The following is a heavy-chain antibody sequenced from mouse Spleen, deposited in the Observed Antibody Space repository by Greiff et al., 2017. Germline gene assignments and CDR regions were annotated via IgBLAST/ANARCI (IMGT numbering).Heavy chain of an antibody. V-gene: IGHV1-4*01. CDR2: INPSSGYT. Sequence: QVQLKESGAELARPGASVKMSCKASGYTFTSYTMHWVKQRPGQGLEWIGYINPSSGYTKYNQKFKDKATLTADKSSSTAYMQLSSLTSEDSAVYYCARDYGEGAMDYWGQGTSVTVSS. CDR3: ARDYGEGAMDY. CDR1: GYTFTSYT. D-gene: IGHD1-1*01. J-gene: IGHJ4*01.